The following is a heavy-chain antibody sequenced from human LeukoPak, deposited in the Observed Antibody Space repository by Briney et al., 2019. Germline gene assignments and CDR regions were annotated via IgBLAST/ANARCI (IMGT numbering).Heavy chain of an antibody. J-gene: IGHJ2*01. D-gene: IGHD1-26*01. CDR2: IYTRGST. CDR1: GGSISNDY. CDR3: ARGLKSGSYYGYFDL. Sequence: SETLSLTCTVSGGSISNDYWSWIRQAAGKELEWIGRIYTRGSTNYNPSLKSRVTISLDKSKKQFSLNLNSVTAADTAVYYCARGLKSGSYYGYFDLWGRGTLVTVSS. V-gene: IGHV4-4*07.